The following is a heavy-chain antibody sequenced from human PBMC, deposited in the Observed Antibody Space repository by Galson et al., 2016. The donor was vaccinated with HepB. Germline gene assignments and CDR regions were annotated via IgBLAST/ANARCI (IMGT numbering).Heavy chain of an antibody. V-gene: IGHV3-49*03. CDR3: SGGYCDVTSCYDGFDY. J-gene: IGHJ4*02. Sequence: SLRLSCATSGFTFGDYAMNWFRQAPGKGLEWVGFIRSRAFGGTTNYAASVTGRFTISRDDSKSIAYLQMNSLKTEDTAVYYCSGGYCDVTSCYDGFDYWGRGTLVTVSS. CDR2: IRSRAFGGTT. D-gene: IGHD2-2*01. CDR1: GFTFGDYA.